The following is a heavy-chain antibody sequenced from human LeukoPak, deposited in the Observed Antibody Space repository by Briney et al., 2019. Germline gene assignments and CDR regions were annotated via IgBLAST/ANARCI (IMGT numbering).Heavy chain of an antibody. D-gene: IGHD2/OR15-2a*01. Sequence: GGSLRLSCAASGFTFSSYAMNWVRQAPGKGLGWVSTISDSGGSTHYADSVKGRFTISRDNSKNTLYLQMNSLRAEDTAVYYCAKDSTTLAEDFDYWGQGTLVTVSS. CDR3: AKDSTTLAEDFDY. V-gene: IGHV3-23*01. J-gene: IGHJ4*02. CDR1: GFTFSSYA. CDR2: ISDSGGST.